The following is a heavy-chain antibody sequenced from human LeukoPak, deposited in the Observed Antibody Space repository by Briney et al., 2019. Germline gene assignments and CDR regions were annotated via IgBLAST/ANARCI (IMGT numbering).Heavy chain of an antibody. CDR3: AGPDIATRPRKYFHYYVDV. CDR1: GGSMSLYH. D-gene: IGHD6-6*01. J-gene: IGHJ6*03. V-gene: IGHV4-4*09. CDR2: IYTSGSTNYSP. Sequence: SETLSLTCTVSGGSMSLYHWTWLRQPPGKGLEWIGNIYTSGSTNYSPNYNPSLKSRLTISVDTSKKQFSLKLSSVTAADTAVYYCAGPDIATRPRKYFHYYVDVWGKGTTVTVSS.